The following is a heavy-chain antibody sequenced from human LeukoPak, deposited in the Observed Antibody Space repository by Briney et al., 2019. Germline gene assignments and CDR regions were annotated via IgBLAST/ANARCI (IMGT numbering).Heavy chain of an antibody. Sequence: SETLSLTCAFYGGSFSGYYWSGIRQPPGKGLEWIGEINHSGSTNYTPSLKSRVTMSVDTSKSQFSLKLSSVTAADTAVYYCARGRRIAAAGLVEWFDPWAREPWSPSPQ. CDR1: GGSFSGYY. D-gene: IGHD6-13*01. CDR2: INHSGST. CDR3: ARGRRIAAAGLVEWFDP. J-gene: IGHJ5*02. V-gene: IGHV4-34*01.